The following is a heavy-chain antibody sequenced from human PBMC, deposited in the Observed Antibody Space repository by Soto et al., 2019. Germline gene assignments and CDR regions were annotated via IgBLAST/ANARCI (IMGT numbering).Heavy chain of an antibody. CDR2: ISYDGSNK. V-gene: IGHV3-30-3*01. D-gene: IGHD5-12*01. Sequence: GESLKISCAASGFTFSSYAMHWVRQAPGKGLEWVAVISYDGSNKYYADSVKGRFTISRDNSKNTLYLQMNSLRAEDTAVYYCARDGFKEYSGYDYDYYYYGMDVWGQGTTVTVSS. J-gene: IGHJ6*02. CDR1: GFTFSSYA. CDR3: ARDGFKEYSGYDYDYYYYGMDV.